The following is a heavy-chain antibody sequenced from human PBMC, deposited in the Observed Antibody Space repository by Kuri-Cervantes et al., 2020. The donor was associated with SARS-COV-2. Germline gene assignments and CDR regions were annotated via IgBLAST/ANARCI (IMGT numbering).Heavy chain of an antibody. J-gene: IGHJ6*03. D-gene: IGHD3-22*01. CDR3: AREGYYDSSGNYAATGMDV. V-gene: IGHV3-48*03. CDR1: GFTFSSYA. Sequence: GESLKISCAASGFTFSSYAMHWVRQAPGKGLEWVSNIGPSGTTKYYADSVKGRFTISRDNAKNSLYLQMSSLRAEDTAVYYCAREGYYDSSGNYAATGMDVWGKGTTVTVSS. CDR2: IGPSGTTK.